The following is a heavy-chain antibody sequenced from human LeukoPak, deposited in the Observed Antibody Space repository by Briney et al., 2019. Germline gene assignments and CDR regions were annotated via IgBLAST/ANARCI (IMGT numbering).Heavy chain of an antibody. V-gene: IGHV4-39*07. CDR2: IYYSGST. CDR1: GFIFSSYV. CDR3: ARGPSDPDAFDI. D-gene: IGHD2-21*02. Sequence: PGGSLRLSCTASGFIFSSYVMSWIRQPPGKGLEWIGSIYYSGSTYYNPSLKSRVTISVDTSKNQFSLKLSSVTAADTAVYYCARGPSDPDAFDIWGQGTMVTVSS. J-gene: IGHJ3*02.